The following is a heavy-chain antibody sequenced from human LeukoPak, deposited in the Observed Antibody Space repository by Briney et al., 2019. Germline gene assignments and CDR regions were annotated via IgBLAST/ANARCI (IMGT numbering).Heavy chain of an antibody. V-gene: IGHV1-69*13. CDR2: IIPIFGTA. Sequence: GASVKVSCKASGGTFSSYAISWVRQAPGQGLEWMGGIIPIFGTANYAQKFQGRVTITADESTSTAYMELSSLRSEDTAVYYCARDPLNYDSSGSPIDYWGQGTLVTVSS. J-gene: IGHJ4*02. CDR1: GGTFSSYA. D-gene: IGHD3-22*01. CDR3: ARDPLNYDSSGSPIDY.